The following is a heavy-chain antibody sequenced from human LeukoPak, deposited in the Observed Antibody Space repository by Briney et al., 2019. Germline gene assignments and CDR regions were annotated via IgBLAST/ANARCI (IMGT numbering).Heavy chain of an antibody. CDR1: GFTFSSYA. D-gene: IGHD6-19*01. Sequence: PGGSLRLSCASSGFTFSSYAMSWVRQAPGKGLEWVSAISGSGGSTYYADSVKGRFTISRDNSKNTLYLQMNSLRAEDTAVYYCAKDYSSGLYYFDYWGQGTLVTVSS. CDR3: AKDYSSGLYYFDY. V-gene: IGHV3-23*01. J-gene: IGHJ4*02. CDR2: ISGSGGST.